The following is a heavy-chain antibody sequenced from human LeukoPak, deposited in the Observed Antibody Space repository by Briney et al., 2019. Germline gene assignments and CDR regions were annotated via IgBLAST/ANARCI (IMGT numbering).Heavy chain of an antibody. CDR1: GGTFSSYG. Sequence: ASVKVSCKASGGTFSSYGISWVRQAPGQGLEWMGGIIPIFGTANYAQKFQGRVTITADESTSTAYMELSSLRSEDTAVYYCAIHYYGSGSPLYYMDVWGKGTTVTISS. CDR2: IIPIFGTA. CDR3: AIHYYGSGSPLYYMDV. D-gene: IGHD3-10*01. J-gene: IGHJ6*03. V-gene: IGHV1-69*13.